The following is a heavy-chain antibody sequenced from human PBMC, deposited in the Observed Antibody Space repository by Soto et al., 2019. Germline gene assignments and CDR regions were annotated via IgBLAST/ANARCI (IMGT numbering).Heavy chain of an antibody. D-gene: IGHD3-10*01. CDR2: INHSGST. CDR1: GGSFSGYY. Sequence: SETLSLTCAVFGGSFSGYYWSWIRQPPGKGLEWIGEINHSGSTNYNPSLKSRVTISVDTSKNQFSLKLSSVTAADTAVYYCAREWGGSGSYRRYYFDYWGQGTLVTVSS. CDR3: AREWGGSGSYRRYYFDY. V-gene: IGHV4-34*01. J-gene: IGHJ4*02.